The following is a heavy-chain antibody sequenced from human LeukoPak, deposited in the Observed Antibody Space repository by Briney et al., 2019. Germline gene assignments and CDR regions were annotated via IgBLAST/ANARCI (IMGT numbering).Heavy chain of an antibody. CDR1: GFTFSGYA. D-gene: IGHD3-10*02. Sequence: GGSLRLSRAASGFTFSGYAMNWVRQAPGKGLEWVSLIFASGSTTKYADSVKGRFTISRDNSKNTLYLQMNSLRAEDTAVYYCARDVRSLMDVWGQGTTVTVS. CDR2: IFASGSTT. CDR3: ARDVRSLMDV. V-gene: IGHV3-23*03. J-gene: IGHJ6*02.